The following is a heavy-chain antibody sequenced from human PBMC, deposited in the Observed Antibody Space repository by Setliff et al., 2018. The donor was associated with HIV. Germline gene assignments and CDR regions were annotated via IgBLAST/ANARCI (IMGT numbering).Heavy chain of an antibody. CDR3: AIDVIGAWLRPMPDF. CDR2: FDPQDGKT. CDR1: GDTLTEVC. D-gene: IGHD5-12*01. V-gene: IGHV1-24*01. J-gene: IGHJ4*02. Sequence: ASVKVSCKTSGDTLTEVCMHWVRQAPGQGLEWMGYFDPQDGKTIYAKKFQGRVTMTEDTSTYTAYMELSGLRTEDTAAYYCAIDVIGAWLRPMPDFWGPGTLVTVSS.